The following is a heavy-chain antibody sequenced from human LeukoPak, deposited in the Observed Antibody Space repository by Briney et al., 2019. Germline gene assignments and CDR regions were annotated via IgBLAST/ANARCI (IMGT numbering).Heavy chain of an antibody. J-gene: IGHJ4*02. D-gene: IGHD1-1*01. CDR1: GGTFISYA. CDR2: IIPIFGTA. Sequence: ASVKVSCKASGGTFISYAISWVRQAPGQGLEWMGGIIPIFGTANYAQKFQGRVTITADESTSTAYMELSNLRSDGTAVYYCARDWNGLVDYWGQGTLVTVSS. CDR3: ARDWNGLVDY. V-gene: IGHV1-69*13.